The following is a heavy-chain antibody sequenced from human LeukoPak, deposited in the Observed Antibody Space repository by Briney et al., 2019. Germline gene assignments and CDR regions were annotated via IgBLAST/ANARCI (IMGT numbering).Heavy chain of an antibody. CDR3: ARDSGTSWGYHYYGMDV. D-gene: IGHD2-2*01. Sequence: PSETLSLTCTVSGGSISSYYWSWIRQPPGKGLEWIGYIYYSGSTNYNPSLKSRVTISVDTSKNLFSLKLSSVTAADTAVYYCARDSGTSWGYHYYGMDVWGQGTTVTVSS. J-gene: IGHJ6*02. CDR2: IYYSGST. CDR1: GGSISSYY. V-gene: IGHV4-59*01.